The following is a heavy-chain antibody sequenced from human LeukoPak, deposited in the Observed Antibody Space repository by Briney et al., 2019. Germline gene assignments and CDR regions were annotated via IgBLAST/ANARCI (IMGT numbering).Heavy chain of an antibody. V-gene: IGHV1-18*01. CDR1: GYTFTSYG. J-gene: IGHJ4*02. CDR2: ISAYNGNK. CDR3: ARISNDYRGNPFDY. D-gene: IGHD4-23*01. Sequence: ASVKVSCKASGYTFTSYGISWVRQAPGQGLEWMGWISAYNGNKDYAQKVQDRVTMTTDTSTGTAYMDLRSLRSDDTAVYYCARISNDYRGNPFDYWGQGTLVTVSP.